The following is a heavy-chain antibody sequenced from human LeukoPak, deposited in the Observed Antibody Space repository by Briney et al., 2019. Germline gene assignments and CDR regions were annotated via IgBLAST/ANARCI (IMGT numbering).Heavy chain of an antibody. D-gene: IGHD1-14*01. CDR1: GFTFSSYS. V-gene: IGHV3-21*01. CDR2: ISSSNSYI. Sequence: GGSLRLSCAASGFTFSSYSMNWVRQAPGQGPEWVSSISSSNSYIYYADSVKGRVTISTDNAKNSLYMQMNSLRADDTAVYYCAATGVYYYYGMDVWGQGTTVTVSS. CDR3: AATGVYYYYGMDV. J-gene: IGHJ6*02.